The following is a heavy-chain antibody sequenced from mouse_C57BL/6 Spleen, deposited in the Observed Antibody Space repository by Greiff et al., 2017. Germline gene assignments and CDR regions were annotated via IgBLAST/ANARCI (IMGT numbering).Heavy chain of an antibody. CDR3: ARRDCFDY. V-gene: IGHV1-64*01. J-gene: IGHJ2*01. Sequence: QVQLQQPGAELVKPGASVKLSCKASGYTFISYWMHWVKQRPGQGLEWIGMIHPNSGSTNYNEKFKSKSTRTVDKSSSPAYMQHSSLTCEYSAVYYCARRDCFDYWGQGTTLTVSS. CDR2: IHPNSGST. CDR1: GYTFISYW.